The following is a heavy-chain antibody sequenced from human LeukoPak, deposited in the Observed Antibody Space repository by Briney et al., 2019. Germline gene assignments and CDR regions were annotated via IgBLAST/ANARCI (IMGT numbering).Heavy chain of an antibody. CDR1: DDSITMYY. CDR3: ARGRVSSSTWYSTYYYYFYMDV. D-gene: IGHD1-1*01. CDR2: VEHTGST. J-gene: IGHJ6*03. V-gene: IGHV4-59*01. Sequence: MSSETLCLTCSVSDDSITMYYWTWIRQPPGKGLEWIGYVEHTGSTNFNPSLNGRVSISRDTTNNLFSLRLRSVTAADTAVYFCARGRVSSSTWYSTYYYYFYMDVWGKGTTVTVSS.